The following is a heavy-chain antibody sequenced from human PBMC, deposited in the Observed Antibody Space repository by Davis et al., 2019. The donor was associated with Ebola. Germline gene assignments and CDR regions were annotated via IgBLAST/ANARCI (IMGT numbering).Heavy chain of an antibody. D-gene: IGHD2-15*01. Sequence: GESLKISCAASGFTFSSYGMHWVRQAPGKGLEWVAVISYDGSNKYYADSVKGRFTISRDNAKNTLYLQMNSLRAEDTAVYYCARDEGYCSSGSCYVPGYWGQGTLVTVSS. CDR3: ARDEGYCSSGSCYVPGY. V-gene: IGHV3-30*03. CDR1: GFTFSSYG. J-gene: IGHJ4*02. CDR2: ISYDGSNK.